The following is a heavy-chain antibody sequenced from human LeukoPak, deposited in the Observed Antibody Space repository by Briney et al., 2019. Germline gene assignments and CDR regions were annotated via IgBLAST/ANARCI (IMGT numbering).Heavy chain of an antibody. J-gene: IGHJ4*02. V-gene: IGHV1-24*01. CDR2: FDPEDDEK. CDR3: AAELSSGYFEY. Sequence: ASVKVSCKVSGYMFTELSMHWVRQAPGKGLEWMGGFDPEDDEKMYAQKFQGRVTMTEDTSTDTAYMELSSLRSEDTAVYYCAAELSSGYFEYPGQGTLVTVSS. CDR1: GYMFTELS. D-gene: IGHD3-22*01.